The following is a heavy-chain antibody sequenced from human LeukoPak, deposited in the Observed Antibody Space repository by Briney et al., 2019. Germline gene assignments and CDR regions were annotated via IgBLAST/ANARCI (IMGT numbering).Heavy chain of an antibody. J-gene: IGHJ4*02. Sequence: GGSLRLSCAASGFTFSNFGIHWVRQAPGKGLEWVAVISYDGSQKYYADSVKGRFTVSRDSSRNTLDLRMNSLRAEDTAVYYCAKEYYFGSGSYYEYWGQGTLVTVSS. D-gene: IGHD3-10*01. CDR2: ISYDGSQK. CDR1: GFTFSNFG. CDR3: AKEYYFGSGSYYEY. V-gene: IGHV3-30*18.